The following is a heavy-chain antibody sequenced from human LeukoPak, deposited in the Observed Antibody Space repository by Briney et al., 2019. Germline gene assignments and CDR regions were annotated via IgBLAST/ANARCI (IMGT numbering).Heavy chain of an antibody. D-gene: IGHD1-26*01. CDR3: ARGRAPRYSGSSPPVWYFDY. J-gene: IGHJ4*02. CDR2: ISSSSSYI. Sequence: PGGSLRLSCAASGFTFSSYSMNWVRQAPGKGLEWVSSISSSSSYIYYADSVKSRFTISRDNAKNSLYLQMNSLRAEDTAVYYCARGRAPRYSGSSPPVWYFDYWGQGTLVTVSS. V-gene: IGHV3-21*01. CDR1: GFTFSSYS.